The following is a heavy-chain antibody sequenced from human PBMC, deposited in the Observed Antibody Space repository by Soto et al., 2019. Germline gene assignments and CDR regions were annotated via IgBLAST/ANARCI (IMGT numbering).Heavy chain of an antibody. D-gene: IGHD6-13*01. Sequence: PGGSLRLSCAASGFTFSNAWMNWVRQAPGKGLEWVGRIKSKTDGGTRDYAGPVKGRFTISRDDSKNTLYLQMNSLKTEDTAVYYCTTAGGSSWIYYYYYGMDVWGQGTTVTVSS. J-gene: IGHJ6*02. CDR1: GFTFSNAW. CDR3: TTAGGSSWIYYYYYGMDV. CDR2: IKSKTDGGTR. V-gene: IGHV3-15*07.